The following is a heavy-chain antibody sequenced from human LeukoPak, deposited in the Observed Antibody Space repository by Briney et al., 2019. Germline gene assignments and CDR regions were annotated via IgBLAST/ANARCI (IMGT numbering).Heavy chain of an antibody. D-gene: IGHD2-15*01. CDR1: GFTFKLYW. CDR2: INDDGSDT. J-gene: IGHJ4*02. V-gene: IGHV3-74*01. CDR3: ARDPNPRAATYYFDY. Sequence: GGSLRLSCAASGFTFKLYWMHWVRQVPGKRPVWVSRINDDGSDTIYADSVRGRFTISRDDAKNTVYLQMNNLRAEDTAVYYCARDPNPRAATYYFDYWGQGTLVTVSS.